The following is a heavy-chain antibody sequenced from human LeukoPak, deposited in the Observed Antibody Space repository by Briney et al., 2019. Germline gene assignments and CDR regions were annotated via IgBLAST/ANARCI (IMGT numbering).Heavy chain of an antibody. D-gene: IGHD3-22*01. CDR1: GFPVSSYS. V-gene: IGHV3-21*01. Sequence: PGGSLRLSCAASGFPVSSYSMNWVRQAPGKGLEWVSSISGGTSYIYYADSVKGRFTISRDNAKNSLYLQMNSLRAEDTAVYYCARTNYDTTRGMDVWGQGTTVTVSS. J-gene: IGHJ6*02. CDR3: ARTNYDTTRGMDV. CDR2: ISGGTSYI.